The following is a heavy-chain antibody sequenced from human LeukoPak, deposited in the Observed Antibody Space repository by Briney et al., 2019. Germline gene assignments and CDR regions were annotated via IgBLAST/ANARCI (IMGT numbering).Heavy chain of an antibody. CDR2: ISGSGGST. CDR3: ATDMIVVVSPFDY. D-gene: IGHD3-22*01. V-gene: IGHV3-23*01. CDR1: GFTFSSYA. Sequence: TGGSLRLSCAASGFTFSSYAMSWVRQAPGKGLEWVSAISGSGGSTYYADSVKGRFTISRDNSKNTLYLQMNSLRAEDTAVYYCATDMIVVVSPFDYWGQGTLVTVSS. J-gene: IGHJ4*02.